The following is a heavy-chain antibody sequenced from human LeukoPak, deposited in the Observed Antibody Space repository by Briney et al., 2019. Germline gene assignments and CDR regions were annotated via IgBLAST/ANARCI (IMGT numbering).Heavy chain of an antibody. CDR3: AKGDTTWELPHDY. CDR1: GYSITSGYY. CDR2: IYHSGDT. V-gene: IGHV4-38-2*02. Sequence: SETLSLTCIVSGYSITSGYYWGWIRQPPGKGLEWIGSIYHSGDTYYNPSLKSRVTISVDTSKNQFSLKLDSVTAADTAVYYCAKGDTTWELPHDYWGQGTLVTVSS. D-gene: IGHD1-26*01. J-gene: IGHJ4*02.